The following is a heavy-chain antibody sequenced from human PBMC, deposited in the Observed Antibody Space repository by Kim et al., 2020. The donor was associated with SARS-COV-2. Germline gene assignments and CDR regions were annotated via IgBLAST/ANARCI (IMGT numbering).Heavy chain of an antibody. D-gene: IGHD3-9*01. CDR2: ISGSGGST. J-gene: IGHJ5*02. CDR1: GFTFSSYA. V-gene: IGHV3-23*01. Sequence: GGSLRLSCAASGFTFSSYAMSWVRQAPGKGLEWVSAISGSGGSTYYADSVKGRFTISRDNSKNTLYLQMNSLRAEDTAVYYCAKTLEESSFFTGRVSWFDPWGQGTLVTVS. CDR3: AKTLEESSFFTGRVSWFDP.